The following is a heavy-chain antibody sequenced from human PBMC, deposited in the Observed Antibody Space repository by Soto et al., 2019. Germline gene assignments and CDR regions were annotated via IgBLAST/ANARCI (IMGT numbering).Heavy chain of an antibody. V-gene: IGHV3-23*01. CDR2: ISGGGGSS. J-gene: IGHJ6*02. D-gene: IGHD3-9*01. Sequence: PGGYLRLSCTASGLTFSNYAMSWVRQAPGKGLEFVSFISGGGGSSYSADSVKGRFTVSRDNLKNTPSLQMNSLRVEDTAVYYCVKLLRSWYGHNALDVSGPAITVSVS. CDR3: VKLLRSWYGHNALDV. CDR1: GLTFSNYA.